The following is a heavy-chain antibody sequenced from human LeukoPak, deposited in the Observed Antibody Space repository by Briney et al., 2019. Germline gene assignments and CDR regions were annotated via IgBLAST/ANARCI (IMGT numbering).Heavy chain of an antibody. V-gene: IGHV3-7*01. CDR1: GFTFSSYW. D-gene: IGHD1-26*01. CDR2: IKQDGSEK. J-gene: IGHJ4*02. Sequence: GGSLRLSCVASGFTFSSYWMSWVRQAPGKGLECVADIKQDGSEKYYVDSVKGRFTISRDNAKNSLYLQMNSLRVEDTAVYYCARGKSGSYGKKGYWGQGTLVTGSS. CDR3: ARGKSGSYGKKGY.